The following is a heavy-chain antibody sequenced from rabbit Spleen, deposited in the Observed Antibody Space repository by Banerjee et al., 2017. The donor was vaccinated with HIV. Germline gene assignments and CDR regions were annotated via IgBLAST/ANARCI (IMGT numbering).Heavy chain of an antibody. Sequence: QEQLKETGGGLVQPGGSLTLTCTASGFSFSSSYWICWVRQAPGKGLEWIACIYTSSGSTYYASWAKGRFTISKASSTTATLQMTSLTAADTATYFCARDNDVSSASFDLWGPGTLVTVS. D-gene: IGHD8-1*01. CDR1: GFSFSSSYW. CDR3: ARDNDVSSASFDL. V-gene: IGHV1S45*01. J-gene: IGHJ4*01. CDR2: IYTSSGST.